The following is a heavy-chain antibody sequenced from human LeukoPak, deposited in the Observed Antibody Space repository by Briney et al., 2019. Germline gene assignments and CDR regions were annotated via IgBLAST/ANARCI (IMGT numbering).Heavy chain of an antibody. J-gene: IGHJ5*02. CDR2: ISSHNGYT. D-gene: IGHD6-19*01. CDR3: ARRRAVAGVNWFDP. Sequence: ASVKVSCKASGYTLTGYYMHWVRQAPGQGLEWMGWISSHNGYTKYAQKFQGRVTMTTDTSMSTAYMELGSLRSDDTAVYYCARRRAVAGVNWFDPWGQGTLVTVSS. CDR1: GYTLTGYY. V-gene: IGHV1-18*04.